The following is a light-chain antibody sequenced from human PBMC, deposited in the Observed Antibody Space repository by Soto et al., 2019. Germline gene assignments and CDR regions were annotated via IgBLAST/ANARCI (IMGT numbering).Light chain of an antibody. CDR1: QSVLRGSNSKNL. CDR3: QQYFTTPQT. J-gene: IGKJ2*01. CDR2: WAS. Sequence: DIVLTQSPGSLAVSLGETVTIKCKSSQSVLRGSNSKNLLAWHQQKPGQPPKVLIYWASSREGGVPARFRGSGPGTDFTLTITNVQADDVAVYYCQQYFTTPQTFGPGTKVEIK. V-gene: IGKV4-1*01.